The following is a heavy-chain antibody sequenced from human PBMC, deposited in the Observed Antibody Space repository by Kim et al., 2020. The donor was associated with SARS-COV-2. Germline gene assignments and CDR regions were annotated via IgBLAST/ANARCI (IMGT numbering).Heavy chain of an antibody. D-gene: IGHD4-17*01. CDR3: AKDTAVTTVGGGDFDY. Sequence: SVKGRFTISRDNAKNSLYLQMNSLRAEDTALYYCAKDTAVTTVGGGDFDYWGQGTLVTVSS. V-gene: IGHV3-9*01. J-gene: IGHJ4*02.